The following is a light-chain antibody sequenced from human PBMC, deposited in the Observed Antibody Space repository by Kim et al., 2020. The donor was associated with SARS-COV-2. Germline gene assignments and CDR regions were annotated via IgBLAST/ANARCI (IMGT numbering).Light chain of an antibody. CDR1: QSVSSN. J-gene: IGKJ1*01. CDR2: GAF. V-gene: IGKV3-15*01. Sequence: VSPGERVTLSCRASQSVSSNLAWYQQRPGQAPRHLIYGAFTRATGIPARFSGSGSGTEFTLTISSLQSEDFALYYCQQYNNWRWTFGQGTKVDIK. CDR3: QQYNNWRWT.